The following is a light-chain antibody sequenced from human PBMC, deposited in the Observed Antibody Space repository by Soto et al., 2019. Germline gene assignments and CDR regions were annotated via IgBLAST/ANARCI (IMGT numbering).Light chain of an antibody. CDR1: TSDIGSYNR. V-gene: IGLV2-14*01. CDR2: NVS. CDR3: CSYTTLTTYV. Sequence: QSVLTQPASVSGSPGQSITISCTGTTSDIGSYNRVSWYQQEPGKAPKVVIYNVSNRPSGISDRFSGSKSGNTASLTISGLQAEDEADYYCCSYTTLTTYVFGTGTKLTVL. J-gene: IGLJ1*01.